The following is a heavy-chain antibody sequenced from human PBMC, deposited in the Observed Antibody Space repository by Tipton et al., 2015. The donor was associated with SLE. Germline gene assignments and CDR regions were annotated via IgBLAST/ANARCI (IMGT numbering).Heavy chain of an antibody. CDR2: IYSGGNI. CDR1: GFTVSSNS. Sequence: SLRLSCAASGFTVSSNSMSWVRQAPGNGLEWVSVIYSGGNIYYADPVKGRFTISRDNSNLYLQMNSLGAEDTAVYYCAGRGYSSSWSSFDVWGRGTLVTVSS. D-gene: IGHD6-13*01. CDR3: AGRGYSSSWSSFDV. V-gene: IGHV3-53*01. J-gene: IGHJ2*01.